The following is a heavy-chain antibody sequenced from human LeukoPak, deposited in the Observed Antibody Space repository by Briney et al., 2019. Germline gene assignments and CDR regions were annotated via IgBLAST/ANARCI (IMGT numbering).Heavy chain of an antibody. CDR1: GFTFSSYS. CDR2: ISSSSSYI. D-gene: IGHD1-26*01. Sequence: RSGGSLRLSCAASGFTFSSYSMNWVRQAPGKGLEWVSSISSSSSYIYYADSVKGRFTISRDNAKNSLYLQMNSLRAEDTAVYYCARVGAHYFDYWGQGTLVTVSS. V-gene: IGHV3-21*01. J-gene: IGHJ4*02. CDR3: ARVGAHYFDY.